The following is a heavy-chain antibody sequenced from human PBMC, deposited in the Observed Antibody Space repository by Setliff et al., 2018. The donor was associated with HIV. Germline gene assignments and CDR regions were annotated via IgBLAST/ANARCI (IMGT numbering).Heavy chain of an antibody. Sequence: ETLSLTCAVNSGSFGSYYWSWLRQSPGKGLEWIGEVNQRVTSNYNPSLKSRVTMSIDESKSQFSLKLSSVTAADTAVYFCARDKGGGYFDSWGQGTLVTVSS. V-gene: IGHV4-34*01. D-gene: IGHD3-16*01. CDR2: VNQRVTS. CDR3: ARDKGGGYFDS. CDR1: SGSFGSYY. J-gene: IGHJ4*02.